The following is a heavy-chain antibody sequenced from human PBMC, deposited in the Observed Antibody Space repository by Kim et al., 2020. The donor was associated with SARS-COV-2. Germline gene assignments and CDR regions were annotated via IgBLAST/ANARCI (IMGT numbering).Heavy chain of an antibody. J-gene: IGHJ2*01. CDR3: ARDGGFTNHDWYFDL. CDR2: ITDTGTQ. D-gene: IGHD3-16*01. CDR1: GFNFRNYF. V-gene: IGHV3-74*01. Sequence: GGSLRLSCAASGFNFRNYFMNWVRQAPGKGPVWISRITDTGTQSYADSVKGRFTTSRDNTKNTLDLEMTSLRAEDTAIYYCARDGGFTNHDWYFDLWGRGTLVTVSS.